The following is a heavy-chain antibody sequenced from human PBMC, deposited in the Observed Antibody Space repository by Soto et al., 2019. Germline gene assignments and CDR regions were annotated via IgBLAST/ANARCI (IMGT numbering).Heavy chain of an antibody. CDR1: GFTFSSYS. CDR2: ISSSSSYI. Sequence: EVQLVESGGGLVKPGGSLRLSCAASGFTFSSYSMNWVRQAPGKGLEWVSSISSSSSYIYYADSVKGRFTISRDNAKNSLYLQMNSLRAEDTAVYYCARDDSYVNYYYYYMDVWRKGTTVTVSS. J-gene: IGHJ6*03. CDR3: ARDDSYVNYYYYYMDV. D-gene: IGHD5-18*01. V-gene: IGHV3-21*01.